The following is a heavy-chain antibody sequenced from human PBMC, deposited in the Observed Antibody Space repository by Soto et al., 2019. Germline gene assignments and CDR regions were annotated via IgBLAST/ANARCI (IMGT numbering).Heavy chain of an antibody. D-gene: IGHD1-26*01. CDR1: GFTFSDHY. J-gene: IGHJ5*01. V-gene: IGHV3-72*01. CDR3: ARATSGTYSFDS. CDR2: SRNRANSYNT. Sequence: CGSLRLSCAPSGFTFSDHYMDWVRQAPGKGLEWVGRSRNRANSYNTEYAASGKGRFTISRDDSKNSLHLQMNSLKTEDTAVYYCARATSGTYSFDSWGQGTLVTVSS.